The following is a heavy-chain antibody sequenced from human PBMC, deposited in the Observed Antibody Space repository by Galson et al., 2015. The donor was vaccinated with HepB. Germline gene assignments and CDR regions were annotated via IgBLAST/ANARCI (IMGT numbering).Heavy chain of an antibody. CDR2: IYPGDSDT. V-gene: IGHV5-51*01. J-gene: IGHJ4*02. Sequence: QSGAEVEKPGESLKISCKGSRYTFTDSWIGWARQMPGKGLEWMGIIYPGDSDTRYSPSFQGQVTISADKSISTAYLQWSSLKASDTAVYYCARLPKVPGYSYGSFNYWGQGTLVTVSS. CDR1: RYTFTDSW. D-gene: IGHD5-18*01. CDR3: ARLPKVPGYSYGSFNY.